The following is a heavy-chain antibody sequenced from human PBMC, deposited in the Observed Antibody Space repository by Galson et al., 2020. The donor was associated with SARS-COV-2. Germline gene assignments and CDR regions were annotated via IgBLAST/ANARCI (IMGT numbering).Heavy chain of an antibody. CDR2: INHSGST. J-gene: IGHJ6*03. D-gene: IGHD2-15*01. CDR3: ASIVVVVAANYYMDV. V-gene: IGHV4-34*01. CDR1: GGSFSGYY. Sequence: SETLSLTCAVYGGSFSGYYWSWIRQPPGKGLEWIGEINHSGSTNYNPSLKSRVTISVDTSKNQFSLKLSSVTAADTAVYYCASIVVVVAANYYMDVWGKGTTVTVSS.